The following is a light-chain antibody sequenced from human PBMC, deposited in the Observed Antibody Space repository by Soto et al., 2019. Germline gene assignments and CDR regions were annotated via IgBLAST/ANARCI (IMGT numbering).Light chain of an antibody. V-gene: IGKV1-5*01. CDR1: QSISSW. CDR3: QQYNSYSLYT. CDR2: DAS. J-gene: IGKJ2*01. Sequence: DIQMTQSPSTLSASVGDRVTITCRASQSISSWLAWYQQKPGKAPKLLIYDASSLESGVPSRFSGSGSATEFTLTISSLQTDDFATYYCQQYNSYSLYTFGQGTKLEIK.